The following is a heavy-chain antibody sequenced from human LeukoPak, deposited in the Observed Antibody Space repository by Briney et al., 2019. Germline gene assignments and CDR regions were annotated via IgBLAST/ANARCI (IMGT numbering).Heavy chain of an antibody. CDR2: ISGSGGST. Sequence: GGSLRLSCAASGFTFSSYAMSWVRQAPGKGLEWVSAISGSGGSTYYADSVKGRFTISRDNSKNTLYLQMNSLRAEDTAVYYCAKDSPNLYYDSSGYLHYWGQGTLVTVSS. CDR1: GFTFSSYA. D-gene: IGHD3-22*01. V-gene: IGHV3-23*01. J-gene: IGHJ4*02. CDR3: AKDSPNLYYDSSGYLHY.